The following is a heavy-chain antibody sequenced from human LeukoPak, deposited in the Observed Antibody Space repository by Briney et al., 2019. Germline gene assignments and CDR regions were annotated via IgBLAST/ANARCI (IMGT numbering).Heavy chain of an antibody. V-gene: IGHV3-21*04. CDR2: ISSSSSYI. Sequence: PGGSLRLSCAASGFTFSSYSMNWVRQAPGKGLEWVSSISSSSSYIYYADSVKGRFTISRDNAKNSLYLQMNSLRAEDTAVYYCAKVSGGWFGELSSNWFDPWGQGTLVTVSS. CDR3: AKVSGGWFGELSSNWFDP. CDR1: GFTFSSYS. J-gene: IGHJ5*02. D-gene: IGHD3-10*01.